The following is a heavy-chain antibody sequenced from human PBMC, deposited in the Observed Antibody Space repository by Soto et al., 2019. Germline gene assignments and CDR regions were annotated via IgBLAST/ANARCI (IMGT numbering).Heavy chain of an antibody. CDR2: INHSGST. CDR1: GGSFSGYY. J-gene: IGHJ4*02. CDR3: ARDRGAAASVNARWPLFDY. D-gene: IGHD6-13*01. Sequence: QVQLQQWGAGLLKPSETLSLTCAVYGGSFSGYYWSWIRQPPGKGLEWIGEINHSGSTNYNPSLKSRVTISVDTSKNQFSLKLSSVTAADTAVYYCARDRGAAASVNARWPLFDYWGQGTLVTVSS. V-gene: IGHV4-34*01.